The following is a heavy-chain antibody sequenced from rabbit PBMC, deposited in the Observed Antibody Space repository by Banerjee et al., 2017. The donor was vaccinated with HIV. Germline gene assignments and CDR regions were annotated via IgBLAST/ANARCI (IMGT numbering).Heavy chain of an antibody. Sequence: QEQLVESGGGLVQPEGSLTLTCTASGFSFSSAYDMCWVRQAPGKGLEWIGYISTGDGSTGYASWAKGRFTISKTSTTVTLQMTSLTAADTATYFCARGIDIGTHLDLWGPGTLVTVS. CDR2: ISTGDGST. CDR1: GFSFSSAYD. CDR3: ARGIDIGTHLDL. J-gene: IGHJ3*01. V-gene: IGHV1S45*01.